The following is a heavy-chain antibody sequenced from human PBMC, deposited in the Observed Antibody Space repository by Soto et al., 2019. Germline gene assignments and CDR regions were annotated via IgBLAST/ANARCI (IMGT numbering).Heavy chain of an antibody. J-gene: IGHJ4*02. V-gene: IGHV3-23*01. CDR3: AKTSWAVAGTGIDY. Sequence: GGSLRLSXAASGFTFSSYAMSWVRQAPGKGLEWVSAISGSGGSTYYADSVKGRFTISRDNSKNTLYLQMNSLRAEDTAVYYCAKTSWAVAGTGIDYWGQGTLVTVSS. D-gene: IGHD6-19*01. CDR1: GFTFSSYA. CDR2: ISGSGGST.